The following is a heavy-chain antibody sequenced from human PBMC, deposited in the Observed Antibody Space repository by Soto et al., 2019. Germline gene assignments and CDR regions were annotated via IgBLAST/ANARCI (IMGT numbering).Heavy chain of an antibody. V-gene: IGHV1-18*01. J-gene: IGHJ6*02. CDR3: ARVVATVAGPYGMDV. D-gene: IGHD6-19*01. Sequence: ASVKVSCKASGYTITSYVISWGRQATAQGLEWMGWISAYNGNTNFAQKLQGRVTMTTDTSTSTAYMELRSLRSDDTAVYYCARVVATVAGPYGMDVWGQGTTVTVSS. CDR2: ISAYNGNT. CDR1: GYTITSYV.